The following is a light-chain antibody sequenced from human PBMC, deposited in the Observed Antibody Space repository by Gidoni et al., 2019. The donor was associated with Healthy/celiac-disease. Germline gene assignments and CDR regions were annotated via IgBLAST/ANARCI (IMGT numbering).Light chain of an antibody. V-gene: IGLV1-47*01. CDR1: SSNIGSNY. J-gene: IGLJ1*01. Sequence: QSVLTQPPSASGTPGQRVTISCYGSSSNIGSNYVYWYQQLPGTAPKLLIYRNNPRPSGVPDRFSGSKSGTSASLAISGLRAEDEADYYCAAWDDSLSGYVFGTGTKVTVL. CDR3: AAWDDSLSGYV. CDR2: RNN.